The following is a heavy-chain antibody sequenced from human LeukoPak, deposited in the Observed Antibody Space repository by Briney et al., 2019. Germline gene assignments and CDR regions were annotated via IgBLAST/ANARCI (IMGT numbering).Heavy chain of an antibody. CDR2: INHSGST. V-gene: IGHV4-34*01. Sequence: SETLSLTCAVYGGSFSGYYWSWIRQPPGKGLEWIGEINHSGSTNYNPSLKSRVTISVDTSKNQFSLKLSSVTAADTAVYYCARENGGGCYYGMDVWGQGTTVTVSS. CDR1: GGSFSGYY. J-gene: IGHJ6*02. D-gene: IGHD3-16*01. CDR3: ARENGGGCYYGMDV.